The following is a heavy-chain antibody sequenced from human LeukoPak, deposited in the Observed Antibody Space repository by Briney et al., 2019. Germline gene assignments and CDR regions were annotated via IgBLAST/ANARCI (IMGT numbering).Heavy chain of an antibody. Sequence: PGGSLRLSCGASGFTFSNYGMIWVRQAPGKGLDWVAFIRYDGNNKLYADSVKGRFTISRDNSKNTLYLNINSMSAEDTAVYYCVKDNPLDDGGQGTLVIVSS. J-gene: IGHJ4*02. V-gene: IGHV3-30*02. CDR1: GFTFSNYG. CDR3: VKDNPLDD. CDR2: IRYDGNNK. D-gene: IGHD1-14*01.